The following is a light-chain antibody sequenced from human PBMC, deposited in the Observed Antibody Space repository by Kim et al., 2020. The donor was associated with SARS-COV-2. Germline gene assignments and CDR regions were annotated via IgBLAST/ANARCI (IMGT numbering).Light chain of an antibody. CDR2: DAS. V-gene: IGKV3-11*01. CDR1: QSVSTY. CDR3: QQRSNWPPT. Sequence: LSPGEGGTLSCRASQSVSTYVAWYQLKPGQAPRLLIYDASYRATGIPPRFSGSGSGTDFTLTISSLGPEDIAIYYCQQRSNWPPTFGGGTKVDIK. J-gene: IGKJ4*01.